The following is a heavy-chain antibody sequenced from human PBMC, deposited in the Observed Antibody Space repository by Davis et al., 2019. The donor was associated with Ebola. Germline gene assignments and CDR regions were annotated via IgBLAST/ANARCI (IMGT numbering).Heavy chain of an antibody. Sequence: PGGSLRLSCAASGFTFSSYGMHWVRQAPGKGLEWVAVIWYDGSNKYYADSVKGRFTISRDNSKNTLYLQMNSLRAEDTAVYYCARDRDYDFWSGPFDYWGQGTLVTVSS. CDR2: IWYDGSNK. J-gene: IGHJ4*02. D-gene: IGHD3-3*01. V-gene: IGHV3-33*08. CDR1: GFTFSSYG. CDR3: ARDRDYDFWSGPFDY.